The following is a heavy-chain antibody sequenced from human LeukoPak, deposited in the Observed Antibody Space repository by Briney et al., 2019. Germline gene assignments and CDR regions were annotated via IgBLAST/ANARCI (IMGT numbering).Heavy chain of an antibody. D-gene: IGHD3-3*01. V-gene: IGHV1-18*01. CDR3: ARGTSEDYDFWSGYYTGMERYYMDV. Sequence: ASVKVSCKASGYTFTSYGISWVRQAPGQGLEWMGWISAYNGNTNYAQKLQGRVTMTTDTSTSTAYMELRSLRSDDTAVYYCARGTSEDYDFWSGYYTGMERYYMDVWGKGTTVTVSS. CDR1: GYTFTSYG. CDR2: ISAYNGNT. J-gene: IGHJ6*03.